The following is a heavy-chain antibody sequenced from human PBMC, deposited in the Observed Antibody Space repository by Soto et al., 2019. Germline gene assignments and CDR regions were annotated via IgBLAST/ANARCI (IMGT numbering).Heavy chain of an antibody. CDR3: ARGFDLQFGMDV. D-gene: IGHD3-10*01. V-gene: IGHV3-48*02. J-gene: IGHJ6*02. CDR2: ISGSSTTI. CDR1: GFTLSTYS. Sequence: EVQLVESGGGLIQRGGSLRLSCAAAGFTLSTYSLNWVRQAPRKGLEWLSYISGSSTTIYYADSVKGRFTISRDNAKNSLHLQMNSLRDEETAVYFCARGFDLQFGMDVWGQGTTVTVSS.